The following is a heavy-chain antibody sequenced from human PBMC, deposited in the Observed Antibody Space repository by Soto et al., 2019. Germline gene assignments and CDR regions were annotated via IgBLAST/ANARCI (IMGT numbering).Heavy chain of an antibody. CDR2: IDPGDTYA. J-gene: IGHJ5*02. V-gene: IGHV5-10-1*01. D-gene: IGHD2-8*01. CDR3: ARIYCTSTSCDSWFDP. CDR1: GYTFTTFW. Sequence: GESLKISCTGFGYTFTTFWISWVRQMPGKGLEWMGRIDPGDTYATYSPAFQGHVTISADKASSTAYLQWTSLKASDTAMYYCARIYCTSTSCDSWFDPWGQGTLVTVSS.